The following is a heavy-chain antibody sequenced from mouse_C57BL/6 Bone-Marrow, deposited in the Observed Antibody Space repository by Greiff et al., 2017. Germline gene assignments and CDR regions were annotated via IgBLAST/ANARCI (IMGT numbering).Heavy chain of an antibody. D-gene: IGHD2-5*01. J-gene: IGHJ3*01. CDR1: GFNIKDYY. Sequence: VQLKQPGAELVKPGASVKLSCTASGFNIKDYYMHWVKQRTEQGLEWIGRIDPADGETKYAPKFQGKATLTADTSSNTAYLQLSSLTSEDTAVYYCARTYYSNYFAYRGQGTLVTVSA. V-gene: IGHV14-2*01. CDR3: ARTYYSNYFAY. CDR2: IDPADGET.